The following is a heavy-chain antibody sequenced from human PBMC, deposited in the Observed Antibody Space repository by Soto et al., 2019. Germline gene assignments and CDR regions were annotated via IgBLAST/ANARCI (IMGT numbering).Heavy chain of an antibody. J-gene: IGHJ4*02. CDR1: GGSVSSGSFY. V-gene: IGHV4-61*01. Sequence: QVQLQESGVGLVKTSETLSLTCTVSGGSVSSGSFYWTWIRQPPGKGLEWIGYFSNTGSTDYNPSLKSRVTISVDTSKNRFSLNLNSVTAAATAVYYCAKGMGRKGFDSWGQGTLVAVSS. CDR3: AKGMGRKGFDS. CDR2: FSNTGST.